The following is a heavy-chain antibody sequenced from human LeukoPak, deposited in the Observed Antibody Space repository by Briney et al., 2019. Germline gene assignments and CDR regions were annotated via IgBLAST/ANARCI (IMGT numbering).Heavy chain of an antibody. D-gene: IGHD1-26*01. CDR1: GYTFTGYY. CDR2: INPNSGGT. V-gene: IGHV1-2*02. Sequence: ASVKVSCKASGYTFTGYYVHWVRQAPGQGLEWMGWINPNSGGTNYQGRVTMTRDTSISTAYMELSRLRSDDTAVYYCARGVSGSYYYYYMDVWGKGTTVTVSS. CDR3: ARGVSGSYYYYYMDV. J-gene: IGHJ6*03.